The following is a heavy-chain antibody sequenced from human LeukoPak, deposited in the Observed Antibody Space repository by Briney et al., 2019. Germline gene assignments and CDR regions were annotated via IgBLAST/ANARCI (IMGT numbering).Heavy chain of an antibody. CDR1: GGTFSSYA. D-gene: IGHD3-3*01. V-gene: IGHV1-69*13. Sequence: SVKVSCKASGGTFSSYAISWVRQAPGQGLEWMGGIIPIFGTANYAQKFQGRVTITADESTSTAYMELSSLRSEDTAVYYCARDKVDYDFWSGYSTFGWFDPWGQGTLVTVSS. CDR3: ARDKVDYDFWSGYSTFGWFDP. CDR2: IIPIFGTA. J-gene: IGHJ5*02.